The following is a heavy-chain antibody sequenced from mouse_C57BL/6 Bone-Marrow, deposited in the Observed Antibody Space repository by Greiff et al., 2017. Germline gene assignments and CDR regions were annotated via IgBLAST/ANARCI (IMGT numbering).Heavy chain of an antibody. Sequence: EVQVVESGGGLVQPGGSLSLSCAASGFTFTDYYMSWVRQPPGKALEWLGFIRNKANGYTTEYSASVKGRFTISSDNSQSILYLQMNALRAEDSATYYCARLLRYPYWYFDVWGTGTTVTVSS. CDR3: ARLLRYPYWYFDV. CDR2: IRNKANGYTT. J-gene: IGHJ1*03. V-gene: IGHV7-3*01. D-gene: IGHD1-1*01. CDR1: GFTFTDYY.